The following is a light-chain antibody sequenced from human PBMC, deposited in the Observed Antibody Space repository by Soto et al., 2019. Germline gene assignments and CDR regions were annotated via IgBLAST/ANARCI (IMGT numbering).Light chain of an antibody. CDR2: EVT. CDR3: NSYTSGTTYVV. Sequence: QSALTQPASVSGSPGQSITISCTGTSSDVGGYNYVSWYQQHPGKAPKLMIYEVTNRPSGVSNRFSGSKSGNTASLTISGLQVEDEADYYCNSYTSGTTYVVFGGGTKLTVL. V-gene: IGLV2-14*01. J-gene: IGLJ2*01. CDR1: SSDVGGYNY.